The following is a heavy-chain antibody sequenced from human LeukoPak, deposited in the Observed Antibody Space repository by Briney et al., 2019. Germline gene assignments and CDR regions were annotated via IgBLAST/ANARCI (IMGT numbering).Heavy chain of an antibody. D-gene: IGHD2-21*02. CDR3: ARTYCGGDCYYTYFDY. CDR1: GYTFTSYY. CDR2: INPSGGST. J-gene: IGHJ4*02. V-gene: IGHV1-46*01. Sequence: ASVKVSCKASGYTFTSYYMHWVRQAPGQGLEWMGIINPSGGSTSYAQKFQGRVTMTRDTSTSTVYMELSSLKASDTAMYYCARTYCGGDCYYTYFDYWGQGTLVTVSS.